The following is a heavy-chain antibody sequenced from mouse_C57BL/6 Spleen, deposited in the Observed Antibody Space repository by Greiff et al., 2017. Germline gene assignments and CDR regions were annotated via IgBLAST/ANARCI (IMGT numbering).Heavy chain of an antibody. Sequence: VQLQQPGAELVKPGASVKLSCKASGYTFTSYWMHWVKQRPGRGLEWIGRIAPNSGGTKYNEKFKSKATLTVDKPSSTAYMQLSSLTSEDSAVYYCASVNYYDYDPPFAYWGQGTLVTVSA. CDR1: GYTFTSYW. CDR3: ASVNYYDYDPPFAY. J-gene: IGHJ3*01. CDR2: IAPNSGGT. V-gene: IGHV1-72*01. D-gene: IGHD2-4*01.